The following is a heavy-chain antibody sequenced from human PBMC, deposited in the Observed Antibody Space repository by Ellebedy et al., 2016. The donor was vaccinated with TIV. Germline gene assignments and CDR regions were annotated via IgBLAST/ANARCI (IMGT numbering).Heavy chain of an antibody. J-gene: IGHJ4*02. V-gene: IGHV1-46*01. D-gene: IGHD3-22*01. CDR3: ARGDNYYYDSSGYYYTY. CDR1: GYTFTSYY. Sequence: ASVKVSCKASGYTFTSYYFYWVRQAPGQGLEWMGIINPTTGNSNYAQKFQGRVTMTRDTSKSTVYMELSSLRYEDTAVYYCARGDNYYYDSSGYYYTYWGQGTLVTVSS. CDR2: INPTTGNS.